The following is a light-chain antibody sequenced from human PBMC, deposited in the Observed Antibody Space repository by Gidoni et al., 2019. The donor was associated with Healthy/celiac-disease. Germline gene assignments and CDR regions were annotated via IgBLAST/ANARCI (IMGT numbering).Light chain of an antibody. V-gene: IGLV2-14*01. CDR2: EVS. J-gene: IGLJ2*01. CDR3: SSYTSSSTPLV. CDR1: SSAVGGDNY. Sequence: QSVLTQPAPVSGSPGQSITISCTGTSSAVGGDNYVSWYQQHPGKAPKLMIYEVSNRPSGVSNRFSGSKSGNTASLTISGPQAEDEADYYCSSYTSSSTPLVFGGGTKLTVL.